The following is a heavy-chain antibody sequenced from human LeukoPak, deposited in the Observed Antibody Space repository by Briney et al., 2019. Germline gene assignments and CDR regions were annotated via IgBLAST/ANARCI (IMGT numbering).Heavy chain of an antibody. J-gene: IGHJ3*02. CDR1: GDSVSSNNAV. CDR3: SRGDQAFDI. V-gene: IGHV6-1*01. Sequence: SQTLSLTCAISGDSVSSNNAVWNWIRQSPSRGLEWLGRTYYRSKWNNNYAVSVKGRISINSDTSENQFSLQLKSMTPEDTAVYYCSRGDQAFDIWGQGTMVTVSS. CDR2: TYYRSKWNN. D-gene: IGHD2-2*01.